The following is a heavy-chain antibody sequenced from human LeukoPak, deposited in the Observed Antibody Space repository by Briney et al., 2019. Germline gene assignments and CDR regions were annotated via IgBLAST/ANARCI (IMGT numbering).Heavy chain of an antibody. CDR2: INHSGST. CDR3: ARAFWAGSFDY. CDR1: XXXFSGYY. Sequence: PSETLSXTCXVXXXXFSGYYWSWIRQPPGKGLEWIGEINHSGSTNYNPSLKSRVTISVDTSKNQFSLKLSSVTAADTAVYYCARAFWAGSFDYWGQGTLVTVSS. V-gene: IGHV4-34*01. J-gene: IGHJ4*02. D-gene: IGHD1-26*01.